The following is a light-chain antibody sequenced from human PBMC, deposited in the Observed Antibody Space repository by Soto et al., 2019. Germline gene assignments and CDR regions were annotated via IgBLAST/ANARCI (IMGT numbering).Light chain of an antibody. CDR2: DAS. CDR1: QSVSSY. Sequence: EIVLTQSPATLSLSPGESATLSCRASQSVSSYLAWYQHKPGLAPRLLIYDASNRATGIPATFSGSGSGTDYASAISSLEPEDFAVYYCQQRSNWPPYTFGQVTKLEIK. CDR3: QQRSNWPPYT. V-gene: IGKV3-11*01. J-gene: IGKJ2*01.